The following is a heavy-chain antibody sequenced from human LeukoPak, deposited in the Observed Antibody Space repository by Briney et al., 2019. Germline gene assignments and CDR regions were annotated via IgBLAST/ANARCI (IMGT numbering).Heavy chain of an antibody. CDR2: IYYSGST. V-gene: IGHV4-59*01. D-gene: IGHD1-1*01. CDR3: ARKRTGDQGYYFDY. Sequence: ASETLSLTCTVSGDSISSYYWSWIRQPPGKGLEWIGYIYYSGSTNYNPSLKTRVTISVDTSKNQFSLKVSSVTAADTAVYYCARKRTGDQGYYFDYWGQGTLVTVSS. J-gene: IGHJ4*02. CDR1: GDSISSYY.